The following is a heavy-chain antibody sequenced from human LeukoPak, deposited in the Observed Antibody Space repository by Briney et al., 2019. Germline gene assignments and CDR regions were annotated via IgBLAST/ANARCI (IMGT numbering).Heavy chain of an antibody. CDR1: GGSISSYY. V-gene: IGHV4-59*01. J-gene: IGHJ3*02. Sequence: SETLYLTCTVSGGSISSYYLSWIRQPPGKGLEWIGNIYYSGSTNYNPSLKRRVPISVDTSKNQFSLKLSSVTAADTAVYYCARASRGPGPKSAFDIWGQGTMVTVSS. CDR2: IYYSGST. CDR3: ARASRGPGPKSAFDI.